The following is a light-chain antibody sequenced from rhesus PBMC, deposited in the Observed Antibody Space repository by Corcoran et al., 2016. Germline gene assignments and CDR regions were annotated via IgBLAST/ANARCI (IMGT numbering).Light chain of an antibody. CDR1: QGISKY. V-gene: IGKV1-25*01. Sequence: DIQMTQSPSSLSASVGDTVTITCQASQGISKYLAWYQQKPGKAPKLLIYDASTLLSGVPSRFSGSGSGKEFTLTISSLQPEDFSTYFCQQHNSYPLAFGGGTKVELK. J-gene: IGKJ4*01. CDR3: QQHNSYPLA. CDR2: DAS.